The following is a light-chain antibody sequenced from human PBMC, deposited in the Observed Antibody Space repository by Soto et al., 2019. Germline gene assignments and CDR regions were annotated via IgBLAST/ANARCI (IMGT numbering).Light chain of an antibody. Sequence: QSVLAQPASVSGSPGQSITISCTGTSSDVGSYKLVSWYQHHPGKAPKLMIYEINKRPSGVPDRFSGSKSGNTASLTVSGLQAEDEADYYCSSFAGSNNFPYVFGTGTKVTVL. V-gene: IGLV2-8*01. CDR3: SSFAGSNNFPYV. J-gene: IGLJ1*01. CDR2: EIN. CDR1: SSDVGSYKL.